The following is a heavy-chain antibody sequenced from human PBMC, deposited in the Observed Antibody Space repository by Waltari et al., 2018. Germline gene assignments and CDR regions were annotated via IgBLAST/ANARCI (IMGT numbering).Heavy chain of an antibody. CDR2: IYHSGST. CDR1: GYSISSGYY. V-gene: IGHV4-38-2*02. CDR3: ARMANYYGSGSYYNLRYFDY. D-gene: IGHD3-10*01. J-gene: IGHJ4*02. Sequence: QVQLQESGPGLVKPSATLSLTCTVPGYSISSGYYWGWTRQPPGKGLEWLGSIYHSGSTYYNPSLKSRVTISVDTSKNQFSLKLSSVTAADTAVYYCARMANYYGSGSYYNLRYFDYWGQGTLVTVSS.